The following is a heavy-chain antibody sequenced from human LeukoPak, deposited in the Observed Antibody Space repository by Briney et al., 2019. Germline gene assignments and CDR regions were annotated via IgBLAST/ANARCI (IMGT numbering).Heavy chain of an antibody. Sequence: RPGGSLRLSCAASGFTFDDYGMSWVRQAPGKGLEWVSGINWNGGSTGYADSVKGRFTISRDNAKNSLYLQMNSLRAEDTALYYRARFEYDYGDHSHLDYWGQGTLVTVSS. V-gene: IGHV3-20*04. CDR1: GFTFDDYG. D-gene: IGHD4-17*01. CDR3: ARFEYDYGDHSHLDY. J-gene: IGHJ4*02. CDR2: INWNGGST.